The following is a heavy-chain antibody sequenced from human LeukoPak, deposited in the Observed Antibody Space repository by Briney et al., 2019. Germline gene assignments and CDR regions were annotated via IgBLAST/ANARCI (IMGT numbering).Heavy chain of an antibody. CDR2: INWNGGST. D-gene: IGHD5-18*01. J-gene: IGHJ4*02. Sequence: GGSLRLSCAASGFTFDDYGMSWVRQAPGKGLEWVSGINWNGGSTGYADSVKGRFTISRDNAKNSLYLQMNSLRAEDTAVYYCARDLSGVTGYTYGRGIDYWGQGTLVIVSS. CDR3: ARDLSGVTGYTYGRGIDY. CDR1: GFTFDDYG. V-gene: IGHV3-20*04.